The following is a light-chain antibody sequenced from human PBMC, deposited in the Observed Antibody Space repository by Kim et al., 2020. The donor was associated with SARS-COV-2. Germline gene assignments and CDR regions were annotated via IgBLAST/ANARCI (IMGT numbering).Light chain of an antibody. Sequence: EIVMTQSPATLSVSPGERATLSCRASQSVSSNLAWYQQKPGQAPRLLIYGASTRATGIPARFRGSGSGTEFTLTISSLQSEDVAVYYCQQYNNWPRTVGQGTKVDIK. J-gene: IGKJ1*01. CDR2: GAS. CDR1: QSVSSN. CDR3: QQYNNWPRT. V-gene: IGKV3-15*01.